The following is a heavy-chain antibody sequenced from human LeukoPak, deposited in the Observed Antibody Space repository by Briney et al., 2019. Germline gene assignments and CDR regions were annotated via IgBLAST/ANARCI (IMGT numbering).Heavy chain of an antibody. CDR3: ARTVANLPYHQYFYMDV. V-gene: IGHV5-51*01. D-gene: IGHD5-12*01. CDR1: GYSFADYW. Sequence: GESLKISCKGSGYSFADYWIGWVRQMPGKGLEWMAIIYPGDSDTRYSPSFQGQVTISADKSINTAYLQWTTMKASDTAMYYCARTVANLPYHQYFYMDVWGKGTTVIVSS. J-gene: IGHJ6*03. CDR2: IYPGDSDT.